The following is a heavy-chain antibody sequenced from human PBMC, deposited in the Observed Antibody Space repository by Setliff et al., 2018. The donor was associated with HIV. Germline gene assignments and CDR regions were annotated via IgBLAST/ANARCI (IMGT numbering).Heavy chain of an antibody. CDR2: IYWTGKT. Sequence: PSETLSLTCTVSDSAMDSYYWSWVRQSPGRGLEYIGYIYWTGKTDYYPSLKSRVTISLDTSGNQFSLKLNSVTGADTAVYYCAKISPRGYSDITTGRLTDPFDVWGPGTMVTVSS. J-gene: IGHJ3*01. D-gene: IGHD3-9*01. CDR3: AKISPRGYSDITTGRLTDPFDV. CDR1: DSAMDSYY. V-gene: IGHV4-59*12.